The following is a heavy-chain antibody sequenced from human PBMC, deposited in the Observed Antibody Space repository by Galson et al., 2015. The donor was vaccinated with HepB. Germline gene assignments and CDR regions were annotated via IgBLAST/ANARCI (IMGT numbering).Heavy chain of an antibody. CDR1: GFTFSDYY. D-gene: IGHD3-22*01. Sequence: SLRLSCAASGFTFSDYYMSWIRQAPGKGLEWVSYISSSGSTIYYADSVKGRFTISRDNAKNSLYLQMNSLRAEDTAVYYCASTYSDSSGYSPDYWGQGTLVTVSS. J-gene: IGHJ4*02. CDR2: ISSSGSTI. V-gene: IGHV3-11*01. CDR3: ASTYSDSSGYSPDY.